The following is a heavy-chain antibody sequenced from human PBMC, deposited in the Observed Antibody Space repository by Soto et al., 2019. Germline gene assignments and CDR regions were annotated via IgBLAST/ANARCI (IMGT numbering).Heavy chain of an antibody. CDR3: ARGRLERRPLFDY. V-gene: IGHV4-59*02. J-gene: IGHJ4*02. CDR1: GGSVSSYY. D-gene: IGHD1-1*01. Sequence: SETLSLTCTVSGGSVSSYYWSWIRQPPGKGLEWIGYIYYSGSTNYNPSLKSRVTISVDTSKNQFSLKLSSVTAADTAVYYCARGRLERRPLFDYWGQGTLVTVSS. CDR2: IYYSGST.